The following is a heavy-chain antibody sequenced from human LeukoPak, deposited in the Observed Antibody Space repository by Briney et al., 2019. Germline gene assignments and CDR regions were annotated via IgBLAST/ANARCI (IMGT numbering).Heavy chain of an antibody. CDR3: AIMVRVPVGY. CDR2: ISSSGSTI. Sequence: GGSLRLSCAASGFTFSSYEMNWVRQAPGKGLEWVSYISSSGSTIYYADSVKGRFTISRDNAKNSLYLQMNSLRAEDTAVYYCAIMVRVPVGYWGQGTLVTVSS. CDR1: GFTFSSYE. J-gene: IGHJ4*02. V-gene: IGHV3-48*03. D-gene: IGHD3-10*01.